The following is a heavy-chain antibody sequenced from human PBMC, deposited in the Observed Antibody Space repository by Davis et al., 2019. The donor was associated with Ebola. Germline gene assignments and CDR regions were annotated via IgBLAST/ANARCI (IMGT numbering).Heavy chain of an antibody. D-gene: IGHD1-1*01. CDR3: ARHGGTLDLEPDAFDI. V-gene: IGHV5-51*01. CDR2: IYPGDSDT. Sequence: GESLKISCKGSGYSFTSYWIGWVRQMPGKGLEWMGIIYPGDSDTRYSPSFQGQVTISADKSISTAYLQWSSLKASDTAMYYCARHGGTLDLEPDAFDIWGQGTMVTVSS. CDR1: GYSFTSYW. J-gene: IGHJ3*02.